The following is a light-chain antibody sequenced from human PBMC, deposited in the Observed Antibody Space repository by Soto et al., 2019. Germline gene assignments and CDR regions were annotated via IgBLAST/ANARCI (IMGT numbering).Light chain of an antibody. V-gene: IGKV1-39*01. Sequence: DIQMTQSPPALSASVGDRVTITCRASQNIDSYLNWYQQKPGKAPELLIHDASSLQSGVPSRFSGSGSGTDFTLTISSLQPEDFAVYYCQQCYSSPPTFGQGTKVDIK. J-gene: IGKJ1*01. CDR2: DAS. CDR3: QQCYSSPPT. CDR1: QNIDSY.